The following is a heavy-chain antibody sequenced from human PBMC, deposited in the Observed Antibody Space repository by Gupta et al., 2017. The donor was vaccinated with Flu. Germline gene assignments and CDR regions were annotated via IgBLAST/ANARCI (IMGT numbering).Heavy chain of an antibody. CDR1: GFTFSNAW. J-gene: IGHJ6*02. D-gene: IGHD6-13*01. CDR2: IKSKTDGGTT. V-gene: IGHV3-15*01. CDR3: TTAITAAHYYYGMDV. Sequence: EVQLVESGGGLVKPGGSLRLSCAASGFTFSNAWMSWVRQAPGKGLEWVGRIKSKTDGGTTDYAAPVKGRFTISRDDSKNTLYLQMNSLKTEDTAVYYCTTAITAAHYYYGMDVWGQGTTVTVSS.